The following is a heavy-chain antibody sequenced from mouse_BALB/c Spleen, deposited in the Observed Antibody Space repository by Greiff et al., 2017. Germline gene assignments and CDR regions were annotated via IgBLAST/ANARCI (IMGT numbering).Heavy chain of an antibody. J-gene: IGHJ4*01. CDR1: GFTFSSFG. CDR2: ISSGSSTI. Sequence: EVQLVESGGGLVQPGGSRKLSCAASGFTFSSFGMHWVRQAPEKGLEWVAYISSGSSTIYYADTVKGRFTISRDNPKNTLFLQMTSLRSEDTAMYYCARPAVVARYAMDYWGQGTSVTVSS. D-gene: IGHD1-1*01. CDR3: ARPAVVARYAMDY. V-gene: IGHV5-17*02.